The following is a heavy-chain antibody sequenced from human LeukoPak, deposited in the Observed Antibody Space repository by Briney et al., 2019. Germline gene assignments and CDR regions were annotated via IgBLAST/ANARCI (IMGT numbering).Heavy chain of an antibody. CDR1: GYTFTSYG. J-gene: IGHJ4*02. D-gene: IGHD1-26*01. CDR3: ARDLPGKVGATNFDY. CDR2: ISAYNGNT. Sequence: ASVKVSCKASGYTFTSYGISWVRQAPGQGLEWMGWISAYNGNTNYAQELQGRVTMTTDTSTSTAYMELRSLRSDDTAVYYCARDLPGKVGATNFDYWGQGTLVTVSS. V-gene: IGHV1-18*01.